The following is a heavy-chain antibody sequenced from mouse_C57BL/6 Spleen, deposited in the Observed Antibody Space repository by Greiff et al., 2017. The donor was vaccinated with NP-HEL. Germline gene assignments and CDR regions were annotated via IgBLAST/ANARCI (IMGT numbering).Heavy chain of an antibody. CDR2: IYPRSGNT. CDR3: ARGGTTGGFAY. Sequence: QVQLQQSGAELARPGASVKLCCKASGYTFTSYGISWVKQRTGQGLEWIGEIYPRSGNTYYNEKFKGKATLTADKSSSTAYMELRSLTSEDSAVYFCARGGTTGGFAYWGQGTLVTVSA. CDR1: GYTFTSYG. D-gene: IGHD1-1*01. V-gene: IGHV1-81*01. J-gene: IGHJ3*01.